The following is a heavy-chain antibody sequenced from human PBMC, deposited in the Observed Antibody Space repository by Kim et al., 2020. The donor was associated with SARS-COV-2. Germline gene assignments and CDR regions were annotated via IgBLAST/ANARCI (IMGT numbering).Heavy chain of an antibody. J-gene: IGHJ4*02. V-gene: IGHV6-1*01. Sequence: YAVSVKSRITITPDTSKNQFSLQLNSVTPEDTAVYYCARDKVGVAGSFDYWGQGTLVTVSS. CDR3: ARDKVGVAGSFDY. D-gene: IGHD6-19*01.